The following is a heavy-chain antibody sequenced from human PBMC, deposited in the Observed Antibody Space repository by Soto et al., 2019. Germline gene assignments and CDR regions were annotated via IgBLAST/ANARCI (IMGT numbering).Heavy chain of an antibody. CDR1: GFTFSSYA. CDR3: AKELYPSYYYYYYTDV. J-gene: IGHJ6*03. V-gene: IGHV3-23*01. Sequence: EVQLLESGGGLVQPGGSLRLSCAGSGFTFSSYAMSWVRQAPGKGLEWVSAISGSGSSTYYADPVKGRFTISRDNSKNTLYLQMNSLRAEDTAVYYCAKELYPSYYYYYYTDVWGKGTTVTVSS. CDR2: ISGSGSST. D-gene: IGHD2-8*01.